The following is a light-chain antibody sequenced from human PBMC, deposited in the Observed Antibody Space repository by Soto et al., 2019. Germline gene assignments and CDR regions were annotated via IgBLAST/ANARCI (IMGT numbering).Light chain of an antibody. CDR1: QDIRSE. J-gene: IGKJ3*01. CDR2: GAS. Sequence: IQMTQSPSSLSASVGDRVTFICRASQDIRSELSWFQQKPGRPPKLLIYGASILQSGVPSGFSGSGSGTDFTLTIDSLQSEDFATYYCLQDNNYPRTFGPGTKVEVK. V-gene: IGKV1-6*01. CDR3: LQDNNYPRT.